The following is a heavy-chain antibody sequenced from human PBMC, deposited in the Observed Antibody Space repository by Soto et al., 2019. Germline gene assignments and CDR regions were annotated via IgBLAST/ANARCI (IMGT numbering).Heavy chain of an antibody. CDR2: IYSGGST. V-gene: IGHV3-66*02. CDR3: AKKLHKYGEPAAFDI. CDR1: GFSVSNNY. Sequence: VGSLRLSCAASGFSVSNNYMSWVRQAPGKGLEWVSFIYSGGSTHYADSVKGRFTISRDSSKNTLYLEMNSLRAEDTAVYYCAKKLHKYGEPAAFDIWGQGTMVTVSS. D-gene: IGHD3-10*01. J-gene: IGHJ3*02.